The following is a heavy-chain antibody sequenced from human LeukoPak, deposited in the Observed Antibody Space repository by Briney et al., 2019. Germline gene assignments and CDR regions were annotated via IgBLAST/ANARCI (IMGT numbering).Heavy chain of an antibody. V-gene: IGHV4-39*01. CDR3: ARHQSYYYDYYMDV. J-gene: IGHJ6*03. CDR2: IYYSGST. Sequence: SETLSLTCTVSGGSISGSSHYWGWTRQPPGKGLEWIGSIYYSGSTYYNPSLKSRVTISVDTSKNQFSLKLTSVTAADTAVYYCARHQSYYYDYYMDVWGKGTTVTISS. CDR1: GGSISGSSHY.